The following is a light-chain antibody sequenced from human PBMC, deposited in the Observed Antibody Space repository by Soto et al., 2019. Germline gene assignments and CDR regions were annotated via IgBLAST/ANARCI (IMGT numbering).Light chain of an antibody. CDR3: QQYNNWPT. CDR2: GAS. CDR1: QSVSSN. V-gene: IGKV3-15*01. J-gene: IGKJ3*01. Sequence: EIVMTQSPATLSVSPGERATLSCRASQSVSSNLAWYQQKPGQAPRLLIYGASTRATGIPARLSGSGSGTEFTLTISSLQSEYFAVYYFQQYNNWPTVGPGTKVDIK.